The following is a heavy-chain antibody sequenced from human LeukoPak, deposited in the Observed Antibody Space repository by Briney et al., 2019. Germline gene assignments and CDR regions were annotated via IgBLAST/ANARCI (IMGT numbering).Heavy chain of an antibody. CDR3: VRDDRYAFDY. V-gene: IGHV3-48*02. CDR1: GFTFSSYS. D-gene: IGHD2-8*01. J-gene: IGHJ4*02. CDR2: IFGTTI. Sequence: PGGSLRLSCAASGFTFSSYSMNWVRQAPGKGLEWVSYIFGTTIYYADSVKGRFTISRDNAKNSLYLQMNSLRDEDTAVYYCVRDDRYAFDYWGQGTLVTVSS.